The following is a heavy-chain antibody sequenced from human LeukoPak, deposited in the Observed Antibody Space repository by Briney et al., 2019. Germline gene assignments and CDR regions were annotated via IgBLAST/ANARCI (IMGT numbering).Heavy chain of an antibody. CDR1: GFTFSSYS. D-gene: IGHD2-8*01. J-gene: IGHJ6*03. V-gene: IGHV3-48*01. CDR3: ANGYCTNGVCYPYYYYYMDV. Sequence: GGSLRLSCAASGFTFSSYSMNWVRQAPGKGLEWVSYISSSSSTIYYADSVKGRFTISRDNAKNSLYLQMNSLRAEDTAVYYCANGYCTNGVCYPYYYYYMDVWGKGTTVTVSS. CDR2: ISSSSSTI.